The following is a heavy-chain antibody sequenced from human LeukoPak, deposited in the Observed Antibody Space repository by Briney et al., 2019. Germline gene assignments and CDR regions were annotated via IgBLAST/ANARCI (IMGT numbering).Heavy chain of an antibody. CDR1: GLTFSSYA. J-gene: IGHJ4*02. CDR2: ISGSGGST. V-gene: IGHV3-23*01. CDR3: AKDSGDAEGSGGKPDY. D-gene: IGHD2-15*01. Sequence: GGSLRLSCAASGLTFSSYAMSWVRQAPGKGLEWVSAISGSGGSTYYADSVKGRFTISRDNSKNTLYLQMNSLRAEDTAVYYCAKDSGDAEGSGGKPDYGGQGPLVTVSS.